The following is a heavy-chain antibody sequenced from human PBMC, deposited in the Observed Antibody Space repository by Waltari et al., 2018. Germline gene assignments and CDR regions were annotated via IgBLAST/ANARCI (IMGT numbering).Heavy chain of an antibody. J-gene: IGHJ3*02. CDR2: IYYSGSN. Sequence: QLQLQESGPGLVKPSETLSLTCTVSGGSISSSSYYWGWIRQPPGKGLELIGSIYYSGSNYYNPSLKSRVTISVDTSKNQFSLKLSSVTAADTAVYYCARRSGYSSSWTGAFDIWGQGTMVTISS. V-gene: IGHV4-39*01. CDR1: GGSISSSSYY. D-gene: IGHD6-13*01. CDR3: ARRSGYSSSWTGAFDI.